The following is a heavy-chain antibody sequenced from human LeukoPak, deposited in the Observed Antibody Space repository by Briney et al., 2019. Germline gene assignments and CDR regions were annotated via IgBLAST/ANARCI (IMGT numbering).Heavy chain of an antibody. D-gene: IGHD2-15*01. CDR1: GYSFTSYW. V-gene: IGHV5-51*01. CDR2: IQPGDSDT. CDR3: ARGGYCSGGSCYQGAAFDI. J-gene: IGHJ3*02. Sequence: GESLKISCRGSGYSFTSYWIGWVRQMPGKGLEWMGIIQPGDSDTRYSPSFQGQVTISADKFISTAYLQWSSLKASDTAMYYCARGGYCSGGSCYQGAAFDIWGQGTLVTVSS.